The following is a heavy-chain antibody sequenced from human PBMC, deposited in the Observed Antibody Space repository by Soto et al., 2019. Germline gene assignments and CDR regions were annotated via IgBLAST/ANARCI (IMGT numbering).Heavy chain of an antibody. J-gene: IGHJ4*02. CDR1: DDSINSDKYY. CDR2: IYYRGNA. Sequence: QLQLQESGPGLVKPSETLSLTCSVSDDSINSDKYYWGWIRQPPGKGLEWIGSIYYRGNAYYNPSLQTRVTISLDKSRGQCSLKRNSVTAADSAVYFCARLEGLATISYYFDFWGPGALVTVSS. CDR3: ARLEGLATISYYFDF. D-gene: IGHD3-9*01. V-gene: IGHV4-39*01.